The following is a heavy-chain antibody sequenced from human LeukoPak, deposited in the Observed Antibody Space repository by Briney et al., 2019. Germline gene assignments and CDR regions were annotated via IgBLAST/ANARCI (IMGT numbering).Heavy chain of an antibody. Sequence: GGSLRLSCAASGFTFSSYAMSWDRQAPGKGLEWVSAISGSGGSTYYADSVKGRFTISRDNSKNTLYLQMNSLRAEDTAVYYCAKDRQLASRYFDYWGQGTLVTVSS. CDR3: AKDRQLASRYFDY. V-gene: IGHV3-23*01. CDR2: ISGSGGST. D-gene: IGHD6-13*01. CDR1: GFTFSSYA. J-gene: IGHJ4*02.